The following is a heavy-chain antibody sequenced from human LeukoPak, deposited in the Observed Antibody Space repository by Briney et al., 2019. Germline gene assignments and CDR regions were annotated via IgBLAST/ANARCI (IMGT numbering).Heavy chain of an antibody. CDR2: MSPNSGDT. D-gene: IGHD7-27*01. Sequence: ASVKVSCKASGYTLTSYDFNWVRQATGQRPEWMGWMSPNSGDTGYAQKFQDRVTMTRNTSISTAYMELSSLRSDDTAVYYCARGPPNWGYDYWGPGTLVTVSS. CDR1: GYTLTSYD. CDR3: ARGPPNWGYDY. V-gene: IGHV1-8*01. J-gene: IGHJ4*02.